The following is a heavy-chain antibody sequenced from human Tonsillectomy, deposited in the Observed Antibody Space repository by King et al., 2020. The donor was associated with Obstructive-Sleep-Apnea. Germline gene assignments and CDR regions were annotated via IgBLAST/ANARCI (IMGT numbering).Heavy chain of an antibody. CDR3: ARDRYYDILTGYYSGHCDY. D-gene: IGHD3-9*01. Sequence: QVQLQESGPGLVKPSQTLSLTCTVSGGSISSGGYYWSWIRQHPGKGLEWIGYIYYSGSTYYNPSLKSRVTISVDTSKNQVPLKLSSVTAAATAVYYCARDRYYDILTGYYSGHCDYWGQGTLVTVSS. J-gene: IGHJ4*02. CDR2: IYYSGST. V-gene: IGHV4-31*03. CDR1: GGSISSGGYY.